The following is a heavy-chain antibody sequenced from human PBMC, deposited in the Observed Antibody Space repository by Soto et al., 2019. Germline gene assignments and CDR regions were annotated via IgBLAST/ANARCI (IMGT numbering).Heavy chain of an antibody. CDR1: GYTYRADY. Sequence: SVKGSCGASGYTYRADYMRCVRHAPAQGNEWMGWITPTSGGTNYAQKCQGWVTMTRDTSISTAYMELSRLRSDDTAVYYCARGRVMGSGSYYYYYGMDVWGQGTTVTVSS. CDR2: ITPTSGGT. V-gene: IGHV1-2*04. CDR3: ARGRVMGSGSYYYYYGMDV. J-gene: IGHJ6*02. D-gene: IGHD3-10*01.